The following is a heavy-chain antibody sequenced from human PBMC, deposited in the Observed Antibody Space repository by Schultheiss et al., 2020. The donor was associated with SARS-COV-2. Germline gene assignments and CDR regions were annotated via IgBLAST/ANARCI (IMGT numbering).Heavy chain of an antibody. CDR1: GFTFSSYA. CDR3: AKDEGFDY. V-gene: IGHV3-23*01. Sequence: GGSLRLSCAASGFTFSSYAMSWVRQAPGKGLEWVSHILSSGSYTNYADSVKGRFTISRDNSKNTLYLQMNSLRAEDTAVYYCAKDEGFDYWGQGTLVTVSS. J-gene: IGHJ4*02. CDR2: ILSSGSYT.